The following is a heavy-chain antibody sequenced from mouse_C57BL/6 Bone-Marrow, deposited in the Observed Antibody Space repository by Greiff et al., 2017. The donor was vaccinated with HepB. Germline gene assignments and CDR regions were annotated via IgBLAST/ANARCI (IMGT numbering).Heavy chain of an antibody. CDR1: GFTFSDYY. Sequence: EVQLVESGGGLVQPGGSLKLSCAASGFTFSDYYMYWVRQTPEKRLEWVAYISNGGGSTYYPDTVKGRFTISRDNAKNTLYLQMSRLKSEDTAMYYCARQGSSYVGYFDVWGTGTTVTVSS. CDR3: ARQGSSYVGYFDV. V-gene: IGHV5-12*01. CDR2: ISNGGGST. J-gene: IGHJ1*03. D-gene: IGHD1-1*01.